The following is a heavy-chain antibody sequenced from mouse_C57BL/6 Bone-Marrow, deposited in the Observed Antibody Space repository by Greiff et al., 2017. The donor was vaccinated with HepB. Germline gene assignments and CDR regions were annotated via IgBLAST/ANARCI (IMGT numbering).Heavy chain of an antibody. CDR2: ISDGGSYT. CDR3: ARDVYYGSSYGGFAY. J-gene: IGHJ3*01. D-gene: IGHD1-1*01. CDR1: GFTFSSYA. V-gene: IGHV5-4*01. Sequence: EVKLMESGGGLVKPGGSLKLSCAASGFTFSSYAMSWVRQTPEKRLEWVATISDGGSYTYYPDNVKGRFTISRDNAKNNLYLQMSHLKSEDTAMYYCARDVYYGSSYGGFAYWGQGTLVTVSA.